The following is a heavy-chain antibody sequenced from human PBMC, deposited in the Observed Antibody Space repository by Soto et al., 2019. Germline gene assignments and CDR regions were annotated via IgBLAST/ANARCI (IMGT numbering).Heavy chain of an antibody. D-gene: IGHD3-3*02. CDR2: IYNIGIT. CDR1: GGSISSGDYY. V-gene: IGHV4-30-4*01. CDR3: ARDSTNIPYHFLRHRAFDI. Sequence: PSETLAHAGTVSGGSISSGDYYGIWILQPPGKGLEWIGYIYNIGITYYNPSLKSRVNISVDTSKNQFSLKLSSVTAADTAVYYCARDSTNIPYHFLRHRAFDIWGQGTMVTVS. J-gene: IGHJ3*02.